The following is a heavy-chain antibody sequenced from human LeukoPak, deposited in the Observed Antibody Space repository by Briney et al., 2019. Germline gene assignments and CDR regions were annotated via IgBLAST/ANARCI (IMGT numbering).Heavy chain of an antibody. D-gene: IGHD2-15*01. CDR1: GYMFIAYG. CDR3: ARDDCSGGGCSGGHYLDY. V-gene: IGHV1-18*01. J-gene: IGHJ4*02. Sequence: ASVKVSCKASGYMFIAYGFAWVRQAPGQGLEWLGWIGAKNGYTWYAQKFQDRITITTDTSTTTAYMELKSLTSDDTAVYYCARDDCSGGGCSGGHYLDYWGQGSLVTVSS. CDR2: IGAKNGYT.